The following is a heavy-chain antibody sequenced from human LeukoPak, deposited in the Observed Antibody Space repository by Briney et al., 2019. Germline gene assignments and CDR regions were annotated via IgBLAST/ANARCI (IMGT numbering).Heavy chain of an antibody. J-gene: IGHJ5*02. CDR1: GYSISSGYY. Sequence: PSETLSLTCTVSGYSISSGYYWGWIRQPPGKGLGWIGEINHSGSTNYNPSLKSRVTISVDTSKNQFSLKLSSVTAADTAVYYCARVSLTGSWFDPWGQGTLVTVSS. D-gene: IGHD3-9*01. CDR2: INHSGST. CDR3: ARVSLTGSWFDP. V-gene: IGHV4-38-2*02.